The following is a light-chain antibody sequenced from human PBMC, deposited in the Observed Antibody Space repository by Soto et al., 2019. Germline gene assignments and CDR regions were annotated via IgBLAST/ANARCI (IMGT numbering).Light chain of an antibody. V-gene: IGKV1-33*01. J-gene: IGKJ4*01. CDR3: QQYNNLPLT. CDR1: QDISNS. Sequence: DIQMTQSPSSLSASVGDRVAITCQASQDISNSLNWYQQRPGKAPNLLIYDASNLETGVPSRFSGSGSGTHFTLTISSLQPEDIATYHCQQYNNLPLTFGGGTKVEIK. CDR2: DAS.